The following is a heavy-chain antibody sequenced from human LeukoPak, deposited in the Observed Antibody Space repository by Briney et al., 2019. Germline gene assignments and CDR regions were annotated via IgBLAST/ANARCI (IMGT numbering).Heavy chain of an antibody. CDR3: AKVPQIAAPNFDY. D-gene: IGHD6-6*01. V-gene: IGHV3-30-3*01. CDR2: ISYDGSNK. CDR1: GFTFSSYA. J-gene: IGHJ4*02. Sequence: GGSLRLSCAASGFTFSSYAMHWVRQAPGKGLEWVAVISYDGSNKYYADSVKGRFTISRDNSKNTLYLQMNSLRAEDTAVYYCAKVPQIAAPNFDYWGQGTLVTVSS.